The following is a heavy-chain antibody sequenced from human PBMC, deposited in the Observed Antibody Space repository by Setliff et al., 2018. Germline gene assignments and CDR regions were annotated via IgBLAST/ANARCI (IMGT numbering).Heavy chain of an antibody. V-gene: IGHV4-39*02. CDR1: GGSISSGSHY. CDR3: AREFTVDSREAGYFNY. CDR2: VYYIGTT. D-gene: IGHD6-13*01. Sequence: TLSLTCSASGGSISSGSHYWAWIRQPPGKRLEWIGSVYYIGTTHYNPSLKSRVTISVDPSKNQFSLKMSSVTAADTAVYYCAREFTVDSREAGYFNYWGHGTLVTVSS. J-gene: IGHJ4*01.